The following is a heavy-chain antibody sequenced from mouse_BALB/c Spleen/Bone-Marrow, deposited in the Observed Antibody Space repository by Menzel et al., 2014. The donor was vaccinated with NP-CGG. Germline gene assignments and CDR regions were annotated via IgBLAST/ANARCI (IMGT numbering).Heavy chain of an antibody. J-gene: IGHJ4*01. Sequence: VKVVESGAELVRPGSSVKISCKSSGYSFSNYWMNWMKQRPGQGLEWIGQIYPGGGDTNYNGKFKGKATLTTDKSSSTAYMQLSSLTSEDSAVYFCASRGDYSYAMDYWGQGTSVTVSS. D-gene: IGHD1-1*01. V-gene: IGHV1-80*01. CDR1: GYSFSNYW. CDR2: IYPGGGDT. CDR3: ASRGDYSYAMDY.